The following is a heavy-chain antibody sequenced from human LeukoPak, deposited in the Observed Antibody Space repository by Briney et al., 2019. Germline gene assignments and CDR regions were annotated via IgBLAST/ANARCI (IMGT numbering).Heavy chain of an antibody. J-gene: IGHJ5*02. V-gene: IGHV4-59*01. Sequence: PSETLSLTCTVSGGSTSSYYWSWIRQPPGKGLEWIGYIYYSGSTNYNPSLKSRVTISVDTSKNQFSLKLSSVTAADTAVYYCARAGSWDSSGYYYSWRLDPWGQGTLVSVSS. CDR2: IYYSGST. D-gene: IGHD3-22*01. CDR1: GGSTSSYY. CDR3: ARAGSWDSSGYYYSWRLDP.